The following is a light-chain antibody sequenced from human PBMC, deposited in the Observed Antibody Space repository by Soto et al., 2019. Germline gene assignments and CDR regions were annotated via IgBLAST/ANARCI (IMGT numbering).Light chain of an antibody. V-gene: IGKV1-8*01. CDR1: QGISSY. J-gene: IGKJ1*01. CDR3: QQTSAFPRT. Sequence: AIRMTQSPSSLSASTGDRVTITCRASQGISSYLAWYQQKPGKAPKLLIYAASTLQSGVPSRFSGGGAGTEFTLTISSLQPEDFATYYCQQTSAFPRTFGQGDQGG. CDR2: AAS.